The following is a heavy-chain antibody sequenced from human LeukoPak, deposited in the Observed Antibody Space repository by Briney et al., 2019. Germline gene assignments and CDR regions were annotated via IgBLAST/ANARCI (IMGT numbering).Heavy chain of an antibody. J-gene: IGHJ5*02. CDR3: ARDRTYSNYGIGNWFDP. V-gene: IGHV1-2*02. Sequence: ASVKVSCEASGYTFTGYYMHWVRQAPGQGLEWMGWINPNSGGTNYAQKFQGRVTMTRDTSISTAYMELSRLRSDDTAVYYCARDRTYSNYGIGNWFDPWGRGTLVTVSS. CDR2: INPNSGGT. CDR1: GYTFTGYY. D-gene: IGHD4-11*01.